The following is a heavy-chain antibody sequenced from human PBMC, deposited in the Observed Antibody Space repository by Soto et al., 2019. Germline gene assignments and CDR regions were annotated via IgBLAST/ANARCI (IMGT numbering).Heavy chain of an antibody. D-gene: IGHD5-18*01. V-gene: IGHV3-9*01. J-gene: IGHJ4*02. CDR3: AKDTGPSPPVSVDTAMVSPY. Sequence: GGSLRLSCAASGFTFDDYAMHWVRQAPGKGLEWVSGISWNSGSIGYADSVKGRFTISRDNAKNSLYLQMNSLRAEDTALYYCAKDTGPSPPVSVDTAMVSPYWGQGTLVTVSS. CDR2: ISWNSGSI. CDR1: GFTFDDYA.